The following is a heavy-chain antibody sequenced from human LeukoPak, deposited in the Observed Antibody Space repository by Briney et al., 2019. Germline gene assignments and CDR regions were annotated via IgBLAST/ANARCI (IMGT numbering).Heavy chain of an antibody. CDR3: VTRLCSISACRASSYLSFDV. V-gene: IGHV3-7*01. CDR1: GFTFNTYW. CDR2: VRQDGGEG. J-gene: IGHJ6*04. D-gene: IGHD3-10*02. Sequence: QPGGSLRLSCAASGFTFNTYWMTWVRQAPGRGLGWVANVRQDGGEGHYVDSVKGRFTVSRDNAENSLYLQLNSLRVEDTAVYYCVTRLCSISACRASSYLSFDVWGKGTTVTVSS.